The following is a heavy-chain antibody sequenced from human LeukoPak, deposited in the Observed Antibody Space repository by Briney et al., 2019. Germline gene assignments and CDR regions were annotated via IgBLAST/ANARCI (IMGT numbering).Heavy chain of an antibody. CDR1: GFTLNQHW. CDR3: GSVDGSGNSIFDY. Sequence: SGGSLRLSCGASGFTLNQHWIQGARQAPGKGLVWVSRINPDGRSTNYADSVKGRFTISRDNAKNTLYLQMNSLRAEDTAIYYRGSVDGSGNSIFDYWGQGTLVPVSS. D-gene: IGHD3-22*01. V-gene: IGHV3-74*01. CDR2: INPDGRST. J-gene: IGHJ4*02.